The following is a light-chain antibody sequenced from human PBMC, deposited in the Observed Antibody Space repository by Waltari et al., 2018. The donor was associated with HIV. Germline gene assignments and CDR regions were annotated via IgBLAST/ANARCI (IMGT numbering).Light chain of an antibody. CDR3: QQYYDYPWT. Sequence: IRMNQSPSSLSASTGDRVNITCRASQPVSDYVAWFRQRPGETPQFLIFGASTLHTGVSSRFSGSSSGTEFTLSVSCLQSEDFATFFCQQYYDYPWTFGPGTQIEV. CDR2: GAS. V-gene: IGKV1-8*01. J-gene: IGKJ1*01. CDR1: QPVSDY.